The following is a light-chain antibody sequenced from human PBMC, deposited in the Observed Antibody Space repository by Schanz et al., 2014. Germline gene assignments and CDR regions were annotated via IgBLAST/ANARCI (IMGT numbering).Light chain of an antibody. CDR2: DVS. CDR1: SSDIGGYNY. CDR3: SSYASSSFVV. V-gene: IGLV2-14*03. Sequence: QSALTQPASVSGSPGQSITISCTGTSSDIGGYNYVSWYQQHPGKAPKLMIFDVSDRPSGVSNRFSGSKSGSTASLTISGLQAEDEADYYCSSYASSSFVVFGGGTKLTVL. J-gene: IGLJ2*01.